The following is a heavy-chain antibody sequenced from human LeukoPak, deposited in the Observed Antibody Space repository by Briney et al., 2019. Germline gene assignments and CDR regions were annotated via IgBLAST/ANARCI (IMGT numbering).Heavy chain of an antibody. CDR3: ARVGSRSGYPTGFGY. J-gene: IGHJ4*02. V-gene: IGHV3-23*01. CDR1: GFTFSSYA. Sequence: PGGSLRLSCAASGFTFSSYAMSWVRQAPGKGLEWVSAISGSGGSTYYADSVKGRFTISRDNSKNTLYLQMNSLRAEDTAVYYCARVGSRSGYPTGFGYWGQGTLVTVSS. D-gene: IGHD3-22*01. CDR2: ISGSGGST.